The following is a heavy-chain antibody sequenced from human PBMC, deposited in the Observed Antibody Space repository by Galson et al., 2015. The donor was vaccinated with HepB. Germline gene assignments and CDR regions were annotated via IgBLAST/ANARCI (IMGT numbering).Heavy chain of an antibody. V-gene: IGHV1-46*03. CDR3: ARALRSGYSYDYYYGMDV. J-gene: IGHJ6*02. CDR2: INPSGGST. D-gene: IGHD5-18*01. Sequence: SVKVSCKASGYTFTSYYMHWVRQAPGQGLEWMGIINPSGGSTSYAQKFQGRVTMTRDTSTSTVYMELSSLRSEDTAVYYCARALRSGYSYDYYYGMDVWGRGTTVTVSS. CDR1: GYTFTSYY.